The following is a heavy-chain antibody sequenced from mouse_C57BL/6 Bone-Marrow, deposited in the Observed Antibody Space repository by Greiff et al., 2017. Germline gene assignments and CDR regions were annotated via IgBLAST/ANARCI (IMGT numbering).Heavy chain of an antibody. CDR1: GFTFSSYG. J-gene: IGHJ2*01. V-gene: IGHV5-6*01. CDR3: AIHYYGSSLGY. CDR2: ISSGGSYT. Sequence: EVNLVESGGDLVKPGGSLKLSCAASGFTFSSYGMSWVRQTPDKRLEWVATISSGGSYTYYPDSVKGRFTISRDNAKNTLYLQMSSLKSEDTAMYYCAIHYYGSSLGYWGQGTTLTVSS. D-gene: IGHD1-1*01.